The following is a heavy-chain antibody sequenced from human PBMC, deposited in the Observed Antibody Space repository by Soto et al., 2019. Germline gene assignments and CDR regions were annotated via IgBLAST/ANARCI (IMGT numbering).Heavy chain of an antibody. CDR2: INPNSGGT. Sequence: ASVKVPCKASGYIFTDYYMHWVRQAPGQGLEWMGWINPNSGGTYYAQRFQGRVTMTRDTSISTAYMELSSLKSDDTAVYYCARKLPTHYSISWPLDYWGQGTRVTV. CDR3: ARKLPTHYSISWPLDY. J-gene: IGHJ4*02. D-gene: IGHD3-3*02. CDR1: GYIFTDYY. V-gene: IGHV1-2*02.